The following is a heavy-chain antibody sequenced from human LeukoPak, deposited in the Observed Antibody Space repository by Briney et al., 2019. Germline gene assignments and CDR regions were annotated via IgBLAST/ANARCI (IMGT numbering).Heavy chain of an antibody. CDR3: ARGGVVGYCSSTSCYLDY. D-gene: IGHD2-2*01. J-gene: IGHJ4*02. V-gene: IGHV3-53*01. CDR2: IYSGGST. CDR1: GFTVSSNY. Sequence: PGGSLRLSCAASGFTVSSNYMSWVRRAPGKGLEWVSVIYSGGSTYYADSVKGRFTISRDSSKNTLYLQMNSLRAEDTAVYYCARGGVVGYCSSTSCYLDYWGQGTLVTVSS.